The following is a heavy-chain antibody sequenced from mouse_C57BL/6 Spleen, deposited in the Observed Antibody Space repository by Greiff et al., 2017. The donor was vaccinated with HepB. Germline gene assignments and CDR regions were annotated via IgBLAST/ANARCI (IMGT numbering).Heavy chain of an antibody. J-gene: IGHJ4*01. Sequence: VQLQQSGPGLVAPSQSLSITCTVSGFSLTSYGVDWVRQSPGKGLEWLGVIWGVGSTNYNSALKSRLSISKDNSKSQVFLKMNSLQTDDTAMYYCARITGTKAMDYWGQGTSVTVSS. D-gene: IGHD4-1*01. CDR1: GFSLTSYG. CDR3: ARITGTKAMDY. CDR2: IWGVGST. V-gene: IGHV2-6*01.